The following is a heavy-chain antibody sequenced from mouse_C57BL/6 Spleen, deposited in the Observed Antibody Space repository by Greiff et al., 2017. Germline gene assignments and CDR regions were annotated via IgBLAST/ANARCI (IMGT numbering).Heavy chain of an antibody. D-gene: IGHD2-4*01. CDR2: IYPGSGST. CDR3: ARGDYEYDGYAMDY. J-gene: IGHJ4*01. V-gene: IGHV1-55*01. CDR1: GYTFTSYW. Sequence: VQLQQPGAELVKPGASVKMSCKASGYTFTSYWITWVKQRPGQGLEWIGDIYPGSGSTNYNEKFKSKATLTVDTSSSTAYMQLSSLTSEDSAVYYCARGDYEYDGYAMDYWGQGTSVTVSS.